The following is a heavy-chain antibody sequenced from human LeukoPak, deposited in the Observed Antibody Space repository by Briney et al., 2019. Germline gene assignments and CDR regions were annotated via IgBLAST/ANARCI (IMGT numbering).Heavy chain of an antibody. D-gene: IGHD6-19*01. CDR3: ARRDISSGWRFDY. CDR2: IHTSGST. Sequence: SETLSLTCTVSGGSISNYHWSWIRQPAGKGLEWIGQIHTSGSTNYNPPLKSRVTMSIDTPENQLSLTIRSVTAADTAVYYCARRDISSGWRFDYWGQGTLVTVSS. J-gene: IGHJ4*02. CDR1: GGSISNYH. V-gene: IGHV4-4*07.